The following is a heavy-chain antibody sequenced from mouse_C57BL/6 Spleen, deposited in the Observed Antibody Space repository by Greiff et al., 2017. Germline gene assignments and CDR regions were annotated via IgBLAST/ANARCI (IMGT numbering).Heavy chain of an antibody. J-gene: IGHJ2*01. CDR3: ARHEGSYYFDY. CDR2: ISSGGSYT. CDR1: GFTFSSYG. V-gene: IGHV5-6*01. Sequence: VQLKESGGDLVKPGGSLKLSCAASGFTFSSYGMSWVRQTPDKRLEWVATISSGGSYTYYPDSVKGRFTISRDNAKNTLYLQRSSLKSEDTAMYYCARHEGSYYFDYWGQGTTLTVSS.